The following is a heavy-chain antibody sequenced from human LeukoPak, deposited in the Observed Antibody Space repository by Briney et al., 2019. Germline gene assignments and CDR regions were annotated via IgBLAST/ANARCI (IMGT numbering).Heavy chain of an antibody. J-gene: IGHJ4*02. D-gene: IGHD3-10*01. CDR3: ARLLTEKTYYYGSGSYVRSYYFDY. V-gene: IGHV4-34*01. CDR2: INHSGST. Sequence: SETLSLTCTVSGGSISSYYWSWIRQPPGKGLEWIGEINHSGSTNYNPSLKSRVTISVDTSKNQFSLKLSSVTAADTAVYYCARLLTEKTYYYGSGSYVRSYYFDYWGQGTLVTVSS. CDR1: GGSISSYY.